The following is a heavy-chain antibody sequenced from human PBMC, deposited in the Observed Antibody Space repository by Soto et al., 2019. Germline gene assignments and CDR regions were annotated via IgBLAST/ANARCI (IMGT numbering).Heavy chain of an antibody. Sequence: AGGSLRLSSAASGFTFSSYAMSWVRQSPGKGLEWVSAISGSGGSTYYADSVKGRFTISRDNSKNTLYLQMNSLRAEDTAVYYCAKAPTLRATAFDYWGQGTLVTVSS. CDR1: GFTFSSYA. J-gene: IGHJ4*02. CDR3: AKAPTLRATAFDY. CDR2: ISGSGGST. D-gene: IGHD1-26*01. V-gene: IGHV3-23*01.